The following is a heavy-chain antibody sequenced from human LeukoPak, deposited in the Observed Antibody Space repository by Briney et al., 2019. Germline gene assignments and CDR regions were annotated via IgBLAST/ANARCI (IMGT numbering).Heavy chain of an antibody. Sequence: GGSLRLSCAASGIRFTTHWMNWVRQAPGKGLEWVASIRQDGGEKKYVDSVKGRFTISRDLAQNSLFLQMNSLRAEDTAVYYCASAYASYDFWCGYENFDFWGQGTLVTVSS. V-gene: IGHV3-7*01. CDR2: IRQDGGEK. D-gene: IGHD3-3*01. CDR3: ASAYASYDFWCGYENFDF. CDR1: GIRFTTHW. J-gene: IGHJ4*02.